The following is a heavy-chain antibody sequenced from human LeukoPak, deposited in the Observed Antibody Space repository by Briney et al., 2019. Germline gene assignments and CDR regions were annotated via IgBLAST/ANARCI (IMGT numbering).Heavy chain of an antibody. CDR2: IYPGDSDT. Sequence: GESLKISCQGSGYSFNSYWIGWVRPMPGKGLEWMGIIYPGDSDTRYSPSFQGQVTISADKSISTAYLQWSSLKASDTAMYYCARRRRGYDHYYFDYWGQGTLVTVSS. CDR3: ARRRRGYDHYYFDY. J-gene: IGHJ4*02. CDR1: GYSFNSYW. D-gene: IGHD5-12*01. V-gene: IGHV5-51*01.